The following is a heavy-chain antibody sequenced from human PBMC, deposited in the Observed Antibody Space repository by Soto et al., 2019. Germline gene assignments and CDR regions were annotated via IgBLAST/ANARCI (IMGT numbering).Heavy chain of an antibody. D-gene: IGHD1-7*01. CDR3: ARFLTDWNYGY. CDR1: GFTFSSYA. Sequence: QVQLVESGGGVVQPGRSLRLSCAASGFTFSSYAMHWVRQAPGKGLEWVAVITYDGSNKYYADSVKGRFTISRDNSKNTLYLQMNSLRAEDTAVYYGARFLTDWNYGYWGQGTLVTVAS. CDR2: ITYDGSNK. J-gene: IGHJ4*02. V-gene: IGHV3-30-3*01.